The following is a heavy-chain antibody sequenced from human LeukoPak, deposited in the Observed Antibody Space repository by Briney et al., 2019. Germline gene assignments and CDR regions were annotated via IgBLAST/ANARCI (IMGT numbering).Heavy chain of an antibody. V-gene: IGHV4-59*01. J-gene: IGHJ4*02. Sequence: SETLSLTCTVSGGSISSYYWSWIRQPPGKGLEWIGYIYYRGSANYNPSLKSRVTISVDTSKNQFSLKLSSVTAADTAVYYCARAGNYYTSGSYLGYWGQGTLVTVSS. CDR3: ARAGNYYTSGSYLGY. CDR1: GGSISSYY. D-gene: IGHD3-10*01. CDR2: IYYRGSA.